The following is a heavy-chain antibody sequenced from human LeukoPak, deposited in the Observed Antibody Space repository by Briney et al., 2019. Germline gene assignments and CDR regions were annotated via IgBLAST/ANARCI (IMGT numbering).Heavy chain of an antibody. D-gene: IGHD1-7*01. CDR3: ARSRDWNYDL. Sequence: GGSLKISCKGSGYRFTSYWIGWVRQMPGKGLEWMGIIYPGDSDTRYSPSFQGQVTISADKSINTAYLQWNSLKASDTAIYYCARSRDWNYDLWGQGTLVTVSS. J-gene: IGHJ4*02. CDR2: IYPGDSDT. V-gene: IGHV5-51*01. CDR1: GYRFTSYW.